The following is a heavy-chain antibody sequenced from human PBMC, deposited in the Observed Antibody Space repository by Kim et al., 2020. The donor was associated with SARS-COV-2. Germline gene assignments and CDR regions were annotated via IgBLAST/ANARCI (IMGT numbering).Heavy chain of an antibody. V-gene: IGHV3-30*18. D-gene: IGHD5-12*01. Sequence: GGSLRLSCAASGFAFSGYGMHWVRQAPGKGLEWVAVVSSDGMNTYYADSVKGRFTISRDNSQNTVELQMNSLSREDTAIYYCAKELLVALFEFWGQGTQVTVSS. J-gene: IGHJ4*02. CDR3: AKELLVALFEF. CDR2: VSSDGMNT. CDR1: GFAFSGYG.